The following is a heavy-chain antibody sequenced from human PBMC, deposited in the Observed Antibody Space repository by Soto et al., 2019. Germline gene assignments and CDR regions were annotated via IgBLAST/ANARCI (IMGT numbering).Heavy chain of an antibody. J-gene: IGHJ3*02. V-gene: IGHV4-34*01. Sequence: SETLSLTCAVYGGSFSGYYWSWIRQPPGKGLEWIGEINHSGSTNYNPSLKSRVTISVDTSKNQFSLKLSSVTAADTAVYYCARVAGLLWFGELQDAFDIWGQGTMVT. CDR3: ARVAGLLWFGELQDAFDI. CDR1: GGSFSGYY. D-gene: IGHD3-10*01. CDR2: INHSGST.